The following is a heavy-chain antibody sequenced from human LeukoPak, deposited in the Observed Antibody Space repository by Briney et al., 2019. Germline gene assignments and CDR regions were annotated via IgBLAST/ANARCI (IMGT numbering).Heavy chain of an antibody. CDR2: ISSSSSYI. V-gene: IGHV3-21*01. J-gene: IGHJ3*02. CDR1: GFTFSSYG. Sequence: GGSLRLSCAASGFTFSSYGMHWVRQAPGKGLEWVSSISSSSSYIYYADSVKGRFTISRDNAKNSLYLQMNSLRAEDTAVYYCARPRAWHDAFDIWGQGTMVTVSS. CDR3: ARPRAWHDAFDI. D-gene: IGHD5-24*01.